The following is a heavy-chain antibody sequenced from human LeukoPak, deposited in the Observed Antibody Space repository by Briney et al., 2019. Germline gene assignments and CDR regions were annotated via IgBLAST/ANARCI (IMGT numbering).Heavy chain of an antibody. D-gene: IGHD6-13*01. CDR2: IIPIFGTA. CDR1: GGTFSSYA. J-gene: IGHJ3*02. Sequence: ASVKVSCKASGGTFSSYAISWVRQAPGQGLEWMGGIIPIFGTANYAQKFQGRVTITADESTSTAYMELSSLRSEDTAVYYCARRRRIAAAGTDAFDIWGQGTMVTVSS. V-gene: IGHV1-69*13. CDR3: ARRRRIAAAGTDAFDI.